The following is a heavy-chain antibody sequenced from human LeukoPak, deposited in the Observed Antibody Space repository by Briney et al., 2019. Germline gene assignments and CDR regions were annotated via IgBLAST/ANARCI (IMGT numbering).Heavy chain of an antibody. CDR2: IYYSGST. CDR3: ARENDYGDYALWFDP. D-gene: IGHD4-17*01. V-gene: IGHV4-59*01. Sequence: SETLSLTCTVSGGSISSYYWSWIRQPPGKGLEWIGYIYYSGSTNYNPSPKSRVTISVDTSKNQFSLKLSSVTAADTAVYYCARENDYGDYALWFDPWGQGTLVTVSS. CDR1: GGSISSYY. J-gene: IGHJ5*02.